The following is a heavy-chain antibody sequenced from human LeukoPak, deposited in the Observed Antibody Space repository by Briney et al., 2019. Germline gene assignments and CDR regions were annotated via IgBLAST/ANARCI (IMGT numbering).Heavy chain of an antibody. J-gene: IGHJ6*03. CDR3: ARSSPYDFWSGYSVLDYYYYMDV. Sequence: SGTLSLTCAVSGGSISSSNWWSWIRQPPGKGLEWIGEIYHSGSTNYNPSLKSRVTISVDKSKTQFPLKLSSVTAADTAVYYCARSSPYDFWSGYSVLDYYYYMDVWGKGTTVTVSS. V-gene: IGHV4-4*02. CDR1: GGSISSSNW. CDR2: IYHSGST. D-gene: IGHD3-3*01.